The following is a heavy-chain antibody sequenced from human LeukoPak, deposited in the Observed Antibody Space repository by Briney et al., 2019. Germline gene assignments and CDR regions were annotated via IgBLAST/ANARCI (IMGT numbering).Heavy chain of an antibody. Sequence: GGSLRLSCAASGFPFSRYWMSWVRQAPGKGLEWVANIKQDGSEKYYVDFVKGRFTISRDNAKNSLYLQMNSLRAEDTAVYYCARDSLLQYGGSDYWGQGTLVTVSP. CDR3: ARDSLLQYGGSDY. CDR1: GFPFSRYW. D-gene: IGHD4-23*01. CDR2: IKQDGSEK. J-gene: IGHJ4*02. V-gene: IGHV3-7*01.